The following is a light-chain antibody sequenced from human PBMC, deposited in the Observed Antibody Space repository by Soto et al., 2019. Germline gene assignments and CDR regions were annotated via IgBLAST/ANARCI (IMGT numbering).Light chain of an antibody. CDR3: ATWDDSLNVVV. V-gene: IGLV1-44*01. CDR1: SSNIGINT. Sequence: QPVLTQPPSASGTPGQRVTISCSGSSSNIGINTVNWYQQLQGTAPKLLIYTNNQRPSGVPDRFSGSKSGTSASLTISGLQSEDEADYYCATWDDSLNVVVFGGGTKVTVL. CDR2: TNN. J-gene: IGLJ2*01.